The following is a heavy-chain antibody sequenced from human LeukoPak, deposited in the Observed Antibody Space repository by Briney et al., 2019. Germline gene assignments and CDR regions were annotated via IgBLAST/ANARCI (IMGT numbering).Heavy chain of an antibody. CDR2: IHYSGNT. CDR1: GGSIGSGGYY. D-gene: IGHD3-10*01. CDR3: ARIGEDAFDI. Sequence: SETLSLTCTVSGGSIGSGGYYWSWVRQHPGKGLEWIAYIHYSGNTYYNPSHKSRFIISADTSKNQFSLKLSSVTAADTAVYYCARIGEDAFDIWGQGTMVTVSS. V-gene: IGHV4-31*03. J-gene: IGHJ3*02.